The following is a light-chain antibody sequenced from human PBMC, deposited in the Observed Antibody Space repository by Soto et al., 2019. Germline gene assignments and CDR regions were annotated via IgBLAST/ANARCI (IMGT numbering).Light chain of an antibody. CDR1: SSDVGGYNY. CDR2: EVS. CDR3: LSRGVSLTYG. J-gene: IGLJ1*01. V-gene: IGLV2-14*01. Sequence: QSVLTQPASVSGSPGQSITISCTGTSSDVGGYNYVSWYQQHPGNVPKLMIYEVSSRPAGVSNRFSGSKSGNTASLTISGLQAEDEADYYCLSRGVSLTYGFGTGTKLTVL.